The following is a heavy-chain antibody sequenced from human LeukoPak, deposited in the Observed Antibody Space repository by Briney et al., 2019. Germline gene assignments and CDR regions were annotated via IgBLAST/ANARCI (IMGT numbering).Heavy chain of an antibody. V-gene: IGHV3-23*01. D-gene: IGHD3-9*01. CDR1: GFTFSTYG. CDR3: AKDGGEYYDILTGYYPRLYYMDV. CDR2: ISGSGGST. Sequence: GSLRLSCVASGFTFSTYGMSWVRQAPGKGLEWVSAISGSGGSTYYADSVKGRFTISRDNSKNTQYLQMNSLRAEDTAVYYCAKDGGEYYDILTGYYPRLYYMDVWGKGTTVTISS. J-gene: IGHJ6*03.